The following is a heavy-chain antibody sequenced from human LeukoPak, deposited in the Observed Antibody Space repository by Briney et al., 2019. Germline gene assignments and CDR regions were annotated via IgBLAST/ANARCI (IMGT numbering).Heavy chain of an antibody. Sequence: SETLSLTCAVYGGSFSGYYWSWIRRPPGKGLEWIGEINHSGSTNYNPSLKSRVTISVDTSKNQFSLKLSSVTAADTAVYYCARAPQWLVPDYWGQGTLITVSS. D-gene: IGHD6-19*01. CDR3: ARAPQWLVPDY. CDR1: GGSFSGYY. V-gene: IGHV4-34*01. CDR2: INHSGST. J-gene: IGHJ4*02.